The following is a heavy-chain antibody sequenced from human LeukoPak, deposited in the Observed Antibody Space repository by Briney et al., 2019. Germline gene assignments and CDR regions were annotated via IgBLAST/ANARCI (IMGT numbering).Heavy chain of an antibody. J-gene: IGHJ4*02. CDR3: AGAYYYDSSGYYPGGDY. CDR2: INPSGGST. D-gene: IGHD3-22*01. CDR1: GYTFTRYY. V-gene: IGHV1-46*01. Sequence: GASVKVSCKASGYTFTRYYMQWVRQAPGQGLEWMGIINPSGGSTSYAQKFQGRVTMTRDTSTSTVYMELSSLRSEDTAVYYCAGAYYYDSSGYYPGGDYWGQGTLVTVSS.